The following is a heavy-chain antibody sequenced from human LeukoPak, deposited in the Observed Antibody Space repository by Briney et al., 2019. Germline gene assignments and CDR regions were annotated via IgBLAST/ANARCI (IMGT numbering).Heavy chain of an antibody. CDR1: GGSISSYY. CDR2: IYTSGST. J-gene: IGHJ5*02. Sequence: SEILSLTCTVSGGSISSYYWSWIRQPAGKGLEWIGRIYTSGSTNYNPSLKSRVTMSVDTSKNQFSLKLSSVTAADTAVYYCARAIVVVPGNWFDPWGQGTLVTVSS. D-gene: IGHD2-2*01. CDR3: ARAIVVVPGNWFDP. V-gene: IGHV4-4*07.